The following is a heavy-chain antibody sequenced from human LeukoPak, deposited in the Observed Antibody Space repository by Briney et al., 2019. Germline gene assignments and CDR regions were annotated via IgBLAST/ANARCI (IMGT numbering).Heavy chain of an antibody. J-gene: IGHJ4*02. CDR1: GFTFSSYW. CDR3: ARWANSIDY. D-gene: IGHD5-18*01. CDR2: INQNGSYT. V-gene: IGHV3-7*01. Sequence: GGSLRLSCAASGFTFSSYWMSWVRQAPGKGLEWVANINQNGSYTFHADSVRGRFTISRDNAKNLQYLQMNGLRVEDTAVYYCARWANSIDYWGQGALVTVSS.